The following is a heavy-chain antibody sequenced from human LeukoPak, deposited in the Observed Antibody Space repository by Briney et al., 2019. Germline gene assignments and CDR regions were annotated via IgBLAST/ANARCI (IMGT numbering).Heavy chain of an antibody. CDR3: ARGGGYSYGRIDY. CDR1: GFTFSSYW. CDR2: IKQDGSEK. D-gene: IGHD5-18*01. Sequence: LTGGSLRLSCAASGFTFSSYWMSWVRQAPGKGLEWVANIKQDGSEKYYVDSVKGRFTISRDNAKNSLYLQMNSLRAEDTAVYYCARGGGYSYGRIDYWGQGTLVTVSS. J-gene: IGHJ4*02. V-gene: IGHV3-7*03.